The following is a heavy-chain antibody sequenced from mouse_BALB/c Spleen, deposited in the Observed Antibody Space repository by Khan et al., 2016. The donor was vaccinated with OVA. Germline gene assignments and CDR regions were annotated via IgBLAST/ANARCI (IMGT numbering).Heavy chain of an antibody. CDR3: AREGYYGSRRAWFAY. CDR2: IYPGGGNT. J-gene: IGHJ3*01. Sequence: QVQLKQSGAELVRPGSSVKISCKASAYAFSSYWMNWVKQRPGQGLEWIGQIYPGGGNTYYSGNFKGKATLTADKSSNTAYMQLSTLTSEDSAVYFCAREGYYGSRRAWFAYWGQGTLVTVSA. D-gene: IGHD1-1*01. CDR1: AYAFSSYW. V-gene: IGHV1-80*01.